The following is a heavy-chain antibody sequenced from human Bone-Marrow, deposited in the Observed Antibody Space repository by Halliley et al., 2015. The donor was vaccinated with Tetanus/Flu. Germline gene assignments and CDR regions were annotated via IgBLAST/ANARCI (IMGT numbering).Heavy chain of an antibody. V-gene: IGHV4-4*02. Sequence: GLEWIGKIPPGGAPNYTPPLKPRVPISVAESKTHLSLRLASVTAADTAIYYCARNGPFYQHPWGQGTLVTVSS. J-gene: IGHJ5*02. CDR2: IPPGGAP. D-gene: IGHD2-8*01. CDR3: ARNGPFYQHP.